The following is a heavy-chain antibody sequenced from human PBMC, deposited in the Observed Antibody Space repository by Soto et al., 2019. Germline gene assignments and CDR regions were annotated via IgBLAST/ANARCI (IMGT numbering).Heavy chain of an antibody. J-gene: IGHJ6*02. CDR2: MNSDGSST. D-gene: IGHD3-22*01. CDR1: GFTFSNHW. CDR3: ARETHYYDTSNYYRTYGMDV. Sequence: EVQLVESGGGLVQPGGSLRLSCAASGFTFSNHWMHWVRQAPGKGLIWVSRMNSDGSSTTYADFVKGRFTIARDNAKSTLYLQMDSLRGEDTAVYYCARETHYYDTSNYYRTYGMDVWGQGTAV. V-gene: IGHV3-74*01.